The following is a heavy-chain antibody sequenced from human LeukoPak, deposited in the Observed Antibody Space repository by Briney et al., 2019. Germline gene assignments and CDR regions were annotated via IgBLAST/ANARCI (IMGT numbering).Heavy chain of an antibody. CDR3: ARCTTGRTFGSLREIKRSREIDY. J-gene: IGHJ4*02. CDR1: GFTLSSYW. CDR2: IDSQGSTT. D-gene: IGHD1-1*01. V-gene: IGHV3-74*01. Sequence: GGSLRLSCAASGFTLSSYWMHWVRQAPGKGLVWVSRIDSQGSTTSYADSVKGRFTISRDNAKNSLYLQMNSLRVEDTAVYYCARCTTGRTFGSLREIKRSREIDYWGQGTLVTVSS.